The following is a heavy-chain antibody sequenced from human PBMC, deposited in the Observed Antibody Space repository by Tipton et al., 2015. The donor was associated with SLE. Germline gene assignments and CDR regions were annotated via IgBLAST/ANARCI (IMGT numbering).Heavy chain of an antibody. CDR2: IYASGNT. Sequence: LRLSCTVSGGSISSGSYYWSWIRQPAGKGLEWIGRIYASGNTNYNPSLKSRVTISVDTSKDQFSLKLSSVTAADTAVYYCARAGAGTSAFDYWGQGTLVTVSS. D-gene: IGHD1-7*01. CDR1: GGSISSGSYY. CDR3: ARAGAGTSAFDY. J-gene: IGHJ4*02. V-gene: IGHV4-61*02.